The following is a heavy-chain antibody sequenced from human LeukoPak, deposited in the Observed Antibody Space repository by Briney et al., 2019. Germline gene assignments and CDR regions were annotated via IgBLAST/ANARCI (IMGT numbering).Heavy chain of an antibody. J-gene: IGHJ4*02. CDR3: AREDDWNYEDY. V-gene: IGHV3-7*01. CDR1: GFTFSNYW. CDR2: TKQDGSEK. Sequence: PGGSLRLSCAASGFTFSNYWMSWVRQAPGRGLEWVANTKQDGSEKYSVNSVKGRFTISRDNAKNSLYLQMNSLRAEDTAIYYCAREDDWNYEDYWGQGTLVTVSS. D-gene: IGHD1-7*01.